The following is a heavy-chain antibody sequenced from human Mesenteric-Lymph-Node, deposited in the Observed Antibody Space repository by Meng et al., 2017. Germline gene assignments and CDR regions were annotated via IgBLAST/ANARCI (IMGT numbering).Heavy chain of an antibody. CDR1: GFTFSSSW. Sequence: GESLKISCAASGFTFSSSWMAWVRQTPGKGLEWVANIKQDGSVKNHVDSVKGRFTVSRDNAENSLYLQMTSLRVEDTAIYYCARDPGFSAFDIWGQGTMVTVSS. J-gene: IGHJ3*02. CDR3: ARDPGFSAFDI. CDR2: IKQDGSVK. D-gene: IGHD3-9*01. V-gene: IGHV3-7*01.